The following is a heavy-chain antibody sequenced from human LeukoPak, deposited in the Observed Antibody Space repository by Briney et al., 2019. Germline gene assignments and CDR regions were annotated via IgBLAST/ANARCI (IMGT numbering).Heavy chain of an antibody. D-gene: IGHD6-13*01. CDR2: ISSGSTYI. CDR3: ARRVASANDAFDI. CDR1: GFTFSSYS. Sequence: GGSLRLSCAASGFTFSSYSMNWVRQAPGKGLEWVSSISSGSTYIYSADSVKGRFTISRDSAKNSLYLQMNSLSPDDTAVYYCARRVASANDAFDIWGQGTMVTVSS. V-gene: IGHV3-21*01. J-gene: IGHJ3*02.